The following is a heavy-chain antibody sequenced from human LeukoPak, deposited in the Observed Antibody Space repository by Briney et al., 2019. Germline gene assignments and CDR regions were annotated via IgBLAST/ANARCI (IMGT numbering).Heavy chain of an antibody. J-gene: IGHJ4*02. CDR2: IIPIFGTA. CDR1: GGTFSSYA. D-gene: IGHD5-18*01. CDR3: AREKDTAMVTGFDY. V-gene: IGHV1-69*13. Sequence: SVKVSCKASGGTFSSYAISWVRQAPGQGLEWMGGIIPIFGTANYARKFQGRVTITADESTSTAYMELSSLRSEDTAVYYCAREKDTAMVTGFDYWGQGTLVTVSS.